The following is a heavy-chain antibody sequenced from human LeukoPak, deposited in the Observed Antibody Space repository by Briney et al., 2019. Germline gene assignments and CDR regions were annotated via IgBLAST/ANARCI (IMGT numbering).Heavy chain of an antibody. CDR2: IIPIFGTA. V-gene: IGHV1-69*13. D-gene: IGHD2-15*01. J-gene: IGHJ5*02. Sequence: GASVKVSCKASGCTFISYAINWVRQAPGQGLEWMGWIIPIFGTANYAQKFQGRVTITADESTSTADMSLSSLRSEATAVYNCASCSGGSCYSCDTWFDPWGQGTLVTVYS. CDR1: GCTFISYA. CDR3: ASCSGGSCYSCDTWFDP.